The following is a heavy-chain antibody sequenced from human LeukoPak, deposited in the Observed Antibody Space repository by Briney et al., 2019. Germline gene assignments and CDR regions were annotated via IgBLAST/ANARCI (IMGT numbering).Heavy chain of an antibody. V-gene: IGHV4-34*01. J-gene: IGHJ4*02. D-gene: IGHD2-2*01. CDR1: GGSFSGYY. CDR3: ARQLGYCSSTSCHKEIDY. Sequence: PSETLSLTCAVYGGSFSGYYWSWIRQPPGKGLEWIGEINHSGSTNYNPSLKSRVTISVDTSKNQFSLKLISVTAADTAVYYCARQLGYCSSTSCHKEIDYWGQGTLVTVSS. CDR2: INHSGST.